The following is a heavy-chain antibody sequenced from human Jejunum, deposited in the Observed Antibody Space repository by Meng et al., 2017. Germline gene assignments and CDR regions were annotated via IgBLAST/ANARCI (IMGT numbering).Heavy chain of an antibody. CDR2: INPNTGNT. CDR1: GYSFTVNF. Sequence: ASVQVSCKASGYSFTVNFLHWVRLAPGHGLEWIGWINPNTGNTNYAQRFEGRVAMTRDTSINTVYMDLISPTSDDTAVYYCARGDSSSLPYYFDYWGQGTLVTVSS. V-gene: IGHV1-2*02. CDR3: ARGDSSSLPYYFDY. J-gene: IGHJ4*02. D-gene: IGHD6-13*01.